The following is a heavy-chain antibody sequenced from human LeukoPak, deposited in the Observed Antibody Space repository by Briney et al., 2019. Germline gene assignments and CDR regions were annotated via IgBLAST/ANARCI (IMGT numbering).Heavy chain of an antibody. CDR3: ARSGELADDY. J-gene: IGHJ4*02. D-gene: IGHD1-7*01. CDR1: AGSFSGYY. Sequence: PSETLSLTCAVSAGSFSGYYWSWIRQPPGKGLEWIGEINHSGSTNYNPSLKSRVTISVDTSKNQFSLKLSSVTAADTAVYYCARSGELADDYWGQGTLVTVSS. CDR2: INHSGST. V-gene: IGHV4-34*01.